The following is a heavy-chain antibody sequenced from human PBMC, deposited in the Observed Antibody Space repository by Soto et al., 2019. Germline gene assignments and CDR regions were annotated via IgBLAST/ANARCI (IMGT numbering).Heavy chain of an antibody. D-gene: IGHD5-12*01. CDR3: ARDGKGYSGYHYWYYYYYGMDV. J-gene: IGHJ6*02. V-gene: IGHV3-30-3*01. Sequence: QVQLVESGGGVVQPGRSLRLSCAASGFTFSSYAMHWVRQAPGKGLEWVAVISYDGSNKYYADSVKGRFTISRDNSQNTLYLQMNSLRAEDTAVYYCARDGKGYSGYHYWYYYYYGMDVWGQGTTVTVSS. CDR1: GFTFSSYA. CDR2: ISYDGSNK.